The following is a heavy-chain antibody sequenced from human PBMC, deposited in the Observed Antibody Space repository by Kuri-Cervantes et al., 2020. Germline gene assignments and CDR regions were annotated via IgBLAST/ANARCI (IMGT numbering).Heavy chain of an antibody. J-gene: IGHJ4*02. Sequence: GGSLRLSCAASGFTFSSYGMHWVRQAPGKGLEWVAVIWYDGSNKYYADSVKGRFTISRDNSKNTLYLQMNSLRAEDTAVYYCARDKGSGLVYLDYWGQGTLVTVSS. V-gene: IGHV3-33*08. CDR3: ARDKGSGLVYLDY. CDR1: GFTFSSYG. D-gene: IGHD6-13*01. CDR2: IWYDGSNK.